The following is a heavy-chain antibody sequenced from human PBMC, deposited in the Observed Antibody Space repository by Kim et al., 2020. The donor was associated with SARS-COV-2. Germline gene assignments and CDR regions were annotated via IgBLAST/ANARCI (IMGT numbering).Heavy chain of an antibody. D-gene: IGHD5-12*01. CDR1: GFTLSSYG. CDR3: AKDVRYSGYEISFGFDY. CDR2: ISYDGSIK. Sequence: GGSLRLSCAASGFTLSSYGMHWVRQAPGKGLEWVAVISYDGSIKYYADSVKGRFTISRDNSKNTLYLQMNSLRAEDTAVYYCAKDVRYSGYEISFGFDYCGQGTLVTVSS. V-gene: IGHV3-30*18. J-gene: IGHJ4*02.